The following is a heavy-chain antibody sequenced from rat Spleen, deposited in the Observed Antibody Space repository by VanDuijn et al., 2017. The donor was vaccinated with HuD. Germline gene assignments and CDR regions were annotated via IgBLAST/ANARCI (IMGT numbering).Heavy chain of an antibody. CDR2: ISYEGSST. CDR1: GFTFSDYY. Sequence: EVQLVESDGGLVQPGRSMKLSCAASGFTFSDYYMAWVRQAPKKGLEWVASISYEGSSTYYGDSVKGRLTITRDNEKSTLYLQMNSLRSEDTATYYCARQGYNSYFDYWGQGVMVTVSS. CDR3: ARQGYNSYFDY. V-gene: IGHV5-22*01. J-gene: IGHJ2*01. D-gene: IGHD1-4*01.